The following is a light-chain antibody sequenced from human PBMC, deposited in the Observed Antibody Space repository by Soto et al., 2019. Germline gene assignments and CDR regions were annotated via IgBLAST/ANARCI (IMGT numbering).Light chain of an antibody. CDR1: QTISSW. V-gene: IGKV1-5*03. CDR3: QQYNSYPGA. CDR2: KAS. Sequence: DIQMTQSPSTLSGSVGDRVTITCWASQTISSWLAWYQQKPGKAPKLLIYKASTLKSGVPSRFSGSGSGTEFTLTISSLQPDDFATYYCQQYNSYPGAFGQGIKV. J-gene: IGKJ1*01.